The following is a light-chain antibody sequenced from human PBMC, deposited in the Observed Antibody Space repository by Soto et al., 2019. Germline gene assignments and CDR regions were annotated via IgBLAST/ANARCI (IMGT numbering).Light chain of an antibody. V-gene: IGLV2-8*01. Sequence: QSALTQPPSASGSPGQSVTISCTGTSSDVGGYNYVSWYQQHPGKAPKLMIYDVSKRPSGVPDRFSGSKSGNTASLTVSGLQAEDEAYYYGSSYAGSNNLVFGGGTKLTVL. CDR3: SSYAGSNNLV. CDR2: DVS. J-gene: IGLJ2*01. CDR1: SSDVGGYNY.